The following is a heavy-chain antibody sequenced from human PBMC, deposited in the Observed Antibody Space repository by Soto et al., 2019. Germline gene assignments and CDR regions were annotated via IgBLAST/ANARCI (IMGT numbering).Heavy chain of an antibody. CDR3: ASLGGYCSGGSCSSTDY. CDR1: GFTFSSYA. CDR2: ISYDGSNK. D-gene: IGHD2-15*01. J-gene: IGHJ4*02. Sequence: QVQLVESGGGVVQPGRSLRLSCAASGFTFSSYAMHWVRQAPGKGLEWVAVISYDGSNKYYADSVKGRFTISRDNSKNTLYLQMNSLRAEDTAVYYCASLGGYCSGGSCSSTDYWGQGTLVTVSS. V-gene: IGHV3-30-3*01.